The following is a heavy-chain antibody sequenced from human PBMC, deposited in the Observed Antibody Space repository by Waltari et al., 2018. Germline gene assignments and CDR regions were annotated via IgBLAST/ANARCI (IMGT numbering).Heavy chain of an antibody. J-gene: IGHJ3*02. V-gene: IGHV3-21*01. D-gene: IGHD3-9*01. CDR3: ASDILTGYDAFDI. Sequence: EVQLVESGGGLVKPGGSLRLSCAASGFTFSSYGMTWVRQAPGKGLEWFSSISSSSSYIYYADSVKGRFTISRDNAKNSLYLQMNSLRAEDTAVYYCASDILTGYDAFDIWGQGTMVTVSS. CDR2: ISSSSSYI. CDR1: GFTFSSYG.